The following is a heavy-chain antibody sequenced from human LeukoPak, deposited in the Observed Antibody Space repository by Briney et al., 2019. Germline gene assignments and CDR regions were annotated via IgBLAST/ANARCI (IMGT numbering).Heavy chain of an antibody. D-gene: IGHD3-10*01. CDR2: ISASGTNI. V-gene: IGHV3-21*01. J-gene: IGHJ6*02. CDR1: GFPFTDYT. CDR3: ARDKKEMVRGPNASRDYYYYGMDV. Sequence: KPGGSLRLSCAVSGFPFTDYTMNWVRQAPGKGLEWVSSISASGTNIYYADSLKGRLTISRDNAKNSLHLQMNSLRADDTAVYYCARDKKEMVRGPNASRDYYYYGMDVWGQGTTVTVSS.